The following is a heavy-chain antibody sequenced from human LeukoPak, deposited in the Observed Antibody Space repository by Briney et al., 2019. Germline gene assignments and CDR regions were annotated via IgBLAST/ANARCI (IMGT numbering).Heavy chain of an antibody. V-gene: IGHV1-2*02. J-gene: IGHJ4*02. Sequence: ASVKVSCKASGYTFTTYYMHWVRQAPEQGLEWMGWIYPKNGVTNYAQKFQGRVTMTRDTSIGIVYMEMSRLRPDDTAVYYCVRENWYYDYWGQGTLVTVSS. CDR3: VRENWYYDY. CDR1: GYTFTTYY. CDR2: IYPKNGVT. D-gene: IGHD1-7*01.